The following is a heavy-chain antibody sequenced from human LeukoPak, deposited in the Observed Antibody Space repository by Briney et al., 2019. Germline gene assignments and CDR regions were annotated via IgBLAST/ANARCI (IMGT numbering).Heavy chain of an antibody. D-gene: IGHD2-2*01. Sequence: KASETLSLTCAVYGGCFSGYYWSWIRQPPGKGPEWIGEINHSGSTTYNPSLKSRVTISVDTSKIQFSLKLGSVTAADTAVYYCARGRYCSSTSCYQSHWGQGTLVTVSS. CDR3: ARGRYCSSTSCYQSH. V-gene: IGHV4-34*01. CDR1: GGCFSGYY. CDR2: INHSGST. J-gene: IGHJ4*02.